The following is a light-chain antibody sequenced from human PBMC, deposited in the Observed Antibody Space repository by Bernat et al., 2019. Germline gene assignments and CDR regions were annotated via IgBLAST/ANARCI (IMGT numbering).Light chain of an antibody. CDR2: DAS. J-gene: IGKJ4*01. CDR3: QLRTNWPPLT. CDR1: QSIDSY. V-gene: IGKV3-11*01. Sequence: EIVLTQSPATLSLSPGERATLSCRASQSIDSYLAWYQQRPGQPPRLLIYDASIRATGIPDRFSGSGSGTDFTLSISRLEPEDFAVYYCQLRTNWPPLTFGGGTNVEIK.